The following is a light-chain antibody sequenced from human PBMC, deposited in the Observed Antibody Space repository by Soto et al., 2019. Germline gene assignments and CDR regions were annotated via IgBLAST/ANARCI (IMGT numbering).Light chain of an antibody. CDR1: QSVSSY. Sequence: EIVLTQSPATLSLSPGERATLSCRASQSVSSYLAWYQQKPGQAPRLLIYAGSNRATGIPARFSASVSGTDFTLTISSLETEDFTVYYCPQRSNWPPYTFGHGTKLEIK. CDR3: PQRSNWPPYT. J-gene: IGKJ2*01. V-gene: IGKV3-11*01. CDR2: AGS.